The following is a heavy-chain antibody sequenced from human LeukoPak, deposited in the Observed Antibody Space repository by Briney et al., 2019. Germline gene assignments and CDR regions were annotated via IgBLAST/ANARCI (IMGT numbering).Heavy chain of an antibody. J-gene: IGHJ6*03. D-gene: IGHD4-11*01. CDR1: GYTFTSYG. V-gene: IGHV1-18*01. Sequence: GASVKVSCKASGYTFTSYGISWARQAPGQGLEWMGWINPYNGNTNYAQKLQGRVTMTTDTSTSTAYMELRSLRSDDTAVYYCARVNDYSNYGPYYYYMDVWGKGTTVTVSS. CDR2: INPYNGNT. CDR3: ARVNDYSNYGPYYYYMDV.